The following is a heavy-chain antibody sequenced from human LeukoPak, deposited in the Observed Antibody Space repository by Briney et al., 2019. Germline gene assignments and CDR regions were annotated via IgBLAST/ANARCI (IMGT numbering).Heavy chain of an antibody. D-gene: IGHD3-10*01. V-gene: IGHV4-30-2*01. J-gene: IGHJ4*02. CDR2: IYHSGST. CDR3: ARGPYYARPRI. Sequence: PSQTLSLTCAVSGGSISSGGYSWSWIRQPPGKGLEWIGYIYHSGSTYYNPSLKSRVTISVDRSKNQFSLKLSSVTAADTAVYYCARGPYYARPRIWGQGTLVTVSS. CDR1: GGSISSGGYS.